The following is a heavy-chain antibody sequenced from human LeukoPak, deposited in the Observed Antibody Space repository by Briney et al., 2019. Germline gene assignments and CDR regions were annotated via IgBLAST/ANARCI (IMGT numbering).Heavy chain of an antibody. CDR2: ISYDGSNK. D-gene: IGHD6-13*01. CDR1: GFTFSNYG. CDR3: AKDNVAAAGRYFDY. Sequence: GGSLRLSCAASGFTFSNYGMHWVRQAPGKGLEWVALISYDGSNKYFADSVKGRFTISRDNSKNTLYPQMHSLRAEDTAVYYCAKDNVAAAGRYFDYWGQGTLVTVSS. V-gene: IGHV3-30*18. J-gene: IGHJ4*02.